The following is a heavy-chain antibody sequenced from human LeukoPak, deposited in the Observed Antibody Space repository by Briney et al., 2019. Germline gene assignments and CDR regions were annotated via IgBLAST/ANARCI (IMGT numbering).Heavy chain of an antibody. D-gene: IGHD4-23*01. CDR1: GGSISSSSYY. J-gene: IGHJ4*02. Sequence: SETLSLTCTVSGGSISSSSYYWGWIRQPPGKGLEWIGSIYYSGSTYYNPSLKSRVTISVDTSKNQFSLKLSSVTAADTAVYYYARSILRWYIFDYWGQGTLVTVSS. CDR2: IYYSGST. CDR3: ARSILRWYIFDY. V-gene: IGHV4-39*07.